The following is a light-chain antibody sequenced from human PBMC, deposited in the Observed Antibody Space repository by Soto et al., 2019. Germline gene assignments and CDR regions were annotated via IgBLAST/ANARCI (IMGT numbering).Light chain of an antibody. Sequence: EIVMTQSPATLSVSPGERATLSCRASQSVSSNLAWYQQKPGQAPRLLICGASTRATGIPARFSGSGSGTEFTLTISSRQSEDFAVYYCQQYNNWPPLTFGQGTRVELK. V-gene: IGKV3-15*01. CDR2: GAS. J-gene: IGKJ5*01. CDR3: QQYNNWPPLT. CDR1: QSVSSN.